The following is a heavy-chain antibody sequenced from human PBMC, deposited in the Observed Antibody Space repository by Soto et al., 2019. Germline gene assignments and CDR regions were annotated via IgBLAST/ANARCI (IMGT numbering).Heavy chain of an antibody. Sequence: EVQLLESGGGLVQPGGSLRLSCAASEFTFSSYNMNWVRQAPGKGLEWISYISRSSGITYYADSVKGRFTISRDDAKNSLYLQMHSLRDEDTAVYYCARRYGDYEGDDYWGQGTLVIVSS. CDR1: EFTFSSYN. CDR3: ARRYGDYEGDDY. V-gene: IGHV3-48*02. CDR2: ISRSSGIT. J-gene: IGHJ4*02. D-gene: IGHD4-17*01.